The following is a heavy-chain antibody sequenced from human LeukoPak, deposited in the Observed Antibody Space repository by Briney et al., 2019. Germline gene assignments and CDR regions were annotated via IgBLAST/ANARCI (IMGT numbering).Heavy chain of an antibody. CDR2: ITNDGDDT. J-gene: IGHJ4*02. V-gene: IGHV3-23*01. D-gene: IGHD1-26*01. CDR3: VKGVGPRAPNGRVFEY. Sequence: PGGSLRLSCAASGFTFSNYAMTRVRQAPGKGLDWVSIITNDGDDTKYADSVRGRFTISRDNSKNTLFLQMNTLRVDDTAVYYCVKGVGPRAPNGRVFEYWGQGALVTVSS. CDR1: GFTFSNYA.